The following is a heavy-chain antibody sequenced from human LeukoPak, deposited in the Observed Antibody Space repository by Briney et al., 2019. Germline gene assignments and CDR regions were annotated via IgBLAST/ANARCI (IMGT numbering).Heavy chain of an antibody. J-gene: IGHJ4*02. CDR2: IYTSGST. CDR1: GGSISSYY. CDR3: ARVSDDSSSWYGYFDY. Sequence: TSETLSLTCTVSGGSISSYYWSWIRQPAGKGLEWIGRIYTSGSTNYNPSLESRVTMSVDTSKNQFSLKLSSVTAADTAVYYCARVSDDSSSWYGYFDYWGQGTLVTVSS. D-gene: IGHD6-13*01. V-gene: IGHV4-4*07.